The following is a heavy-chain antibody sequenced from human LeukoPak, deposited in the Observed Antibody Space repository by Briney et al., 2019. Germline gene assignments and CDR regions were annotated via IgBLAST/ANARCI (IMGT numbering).Heavy chain of an antibody. CDR1: GYTFTSYY. D-gene: IGHD3-10*01. J-gene: IGHJ4*02. CDR3: ARVSQGWFGEFGFDY. Sequence: ASVKVSCKASGYTFTSYYMDWVRQAPGQGLEWMGVINPSGGSTSYAQKFHGRVTMTRDTSTSTVYMELSSLRSEDTAVYSCARVSQGWFGEFGFDYWGQGTLVTVSS. V-gene: IGHV1-46*01. CDR2: INPSGGST.